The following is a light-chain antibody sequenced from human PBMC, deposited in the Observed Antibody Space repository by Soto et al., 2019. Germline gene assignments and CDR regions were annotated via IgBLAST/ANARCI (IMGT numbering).Light chain of an antibody. CDR2: LNSDGSH. CDR3: QPWGTGIQV. V-gene: IGLV4-69*01. J-gene: IGLJ1*01. CDR1: SGHSSYA. Sequence: QPVLTQSPSASASLGASVKLTCTLSSGHSSYAIAWHQQQPEKGPRYLMKLNSDGSHSKGDGIPDRFSGSSSGAERYLTISSLQSEDEADYHRQPWGTGIQVFGTGTKVTVL.